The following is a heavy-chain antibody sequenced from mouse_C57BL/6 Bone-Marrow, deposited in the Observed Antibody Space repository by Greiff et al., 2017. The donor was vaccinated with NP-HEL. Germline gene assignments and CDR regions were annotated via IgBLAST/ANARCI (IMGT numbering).Heavy chain of an antibody. Sequence: VKLQESGSELRSPGSSVTLSCKDFDSEVFPIAYMSWVRQKPGHGFEWIGGILPSIGRTIYGEKFEDKAKLDADTLSNTAYLELNSLTSEDSAIYYCARGDGSSYDWYFDVWGTGTTVTVSS. J-gene: IGHJ1*03. CDR3: ARGDGSSYDWYFDV. D-gene: IGHD1-1*01. CDR1: DSEVFPIAY. V-gene: IGHV15-2*01. CDR2: ILPSIGRT.